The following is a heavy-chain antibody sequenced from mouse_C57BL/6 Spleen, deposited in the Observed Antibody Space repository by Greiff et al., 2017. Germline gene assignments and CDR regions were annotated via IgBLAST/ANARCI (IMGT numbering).Heavy chain of an antibody. D-gene: IGHD2-3*01. V-gene: IGHV1-15*01. J-gene: IGHJ4*01. CDR3: TRNDGHYYAMDY. CDR1: GYTFTDYE. Sequence: VKLQESGAELVRPGASVTLSCKASGYTFTDYEMHWVKQTPVHGLEWIGAIDPETGGTAYNQKFKGKAILTADKSSSTAYMELRSLTSEDSAVYYCTRNDGHYYAMDYWGQGTSVTVSS. CDR2: IDPETGGT.